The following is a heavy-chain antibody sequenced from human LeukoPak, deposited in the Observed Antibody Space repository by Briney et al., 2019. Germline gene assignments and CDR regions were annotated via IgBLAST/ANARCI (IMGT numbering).Heavy chain of an antibody. CDR2: IYHSGST. D-gene: IGHD2-2*01. CDR3: AREGPRYCSSTSCCAGLDY. J-gene: IGHJ4*02. Sequence: GSLRLSCAASGFTFSSYWMSWVRQPPGKGLEWIGEIYHSGSTNYNPSLKSRVTISVDKSKNQFSLKLSSVTAADTAVYYCAREGPRYCSSTSCCAGLDYWGQGTLVTVSS. CDR1: GFTFSSYW. V-gene: IGHV4-4*02.